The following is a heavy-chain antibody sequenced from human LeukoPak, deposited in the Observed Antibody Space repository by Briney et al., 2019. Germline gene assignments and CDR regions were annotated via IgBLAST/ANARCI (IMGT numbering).Heavy chain of an antibody. CDR1: GYTFTVYY. Sequence: ASVKLSCTASGYTFTVYYMHWVRQAPGQGLEWMGRINPNSGGTNYAQKFQGRVTMTRDASISTAYMELSRLRSGDTGVYYCARGPHFGVVPLHYFDYWGQGTLVSVSS. D-gene: IGHD3-3*01. CDR3: ARGPHFGVVPLHYFDY. J-gene: IGHJ4*02. CDR2: INPNSGGT. V-gene: IGHV1-2*05.